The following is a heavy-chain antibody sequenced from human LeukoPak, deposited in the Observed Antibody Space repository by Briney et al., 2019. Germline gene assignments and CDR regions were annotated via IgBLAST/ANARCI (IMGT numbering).Heavy chain of an antibody. J-gene: IGHJ4*02. D-gene: IGHD3/OR15-3a*01. CDR2: IRSAVDTT. CDR1: GFTVSSNY. CDR3: AKHFCTGLDCSLFDS. Sequence: GGSLRLSCAASGFTVSSNYMSWVRQAPGKGLEWVSGIRSAVDTTHYADSVKGRFIISRDNSKNTLSLQLNSLRPEDTALYYCAKHFCTGLDCSLFDSWGQGTLVTVSS. V-gene: IGHV3-23*01.